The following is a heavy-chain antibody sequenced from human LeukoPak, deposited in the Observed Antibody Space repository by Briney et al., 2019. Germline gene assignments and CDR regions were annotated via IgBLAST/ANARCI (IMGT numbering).Heavy chain of an antibody. V-gene: IGHV1-2*02. J-gene: IGHJ5*02. D-gene: IGHD3-9*01. Sequence: ASVKVSCKASGYTFTGYYMHWVRQAPGQGLEWMGWINPNGGGTNYAQKFQGRVTMTRDTSISTAYMELSRLRSDDTAVYYCARGITYYDILTGYDDNWFDPWGQGTLVTVSS. CDR2: INPNGGGT. CDR3: ARGITYYDILTGYDDNWFDP. CDR1: GYTFTGYY.